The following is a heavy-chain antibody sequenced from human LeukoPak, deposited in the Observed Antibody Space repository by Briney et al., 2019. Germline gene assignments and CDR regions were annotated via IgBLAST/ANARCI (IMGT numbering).Heavy chain of an antibody. D-gene: IGHD6-13*01. CDR1: GFTFSSYW. Sequence: GGSPRLSCAVSGFTFSSYWMHWVRQAPGKGLVWVSRINSDGRSTSYADSVKGRFTISRDNAKNTLYLQMNSLRAEDTAVYYCARGTAAAGSFDYWGQGTLATVSS. CDR3: ARGTAAAGSFDY. CDR2: INSDGRST. V-gene: IGHV3-74*01. J-gene: IGHJ4*02.